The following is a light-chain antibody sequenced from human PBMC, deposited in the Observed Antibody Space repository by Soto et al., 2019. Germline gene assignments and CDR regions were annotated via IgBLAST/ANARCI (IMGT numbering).Light chain of an antibody. CDR1: QSVSSSS. CDR2: AAS. CDR3: QQYGSSLPIT. Sequence: DIVLTQSPGILSLSPGETATLSCRASQSVSSSSFAWYQQKAGQAHRLLIYAASNRATGIPDRFSGSGSGTDFTLTISRLEPEDFVVYYCQQYGSSLPITFGQGTRLEIK. V-gene: IGKV3-20*01. J-gene: IGKJ5*01.